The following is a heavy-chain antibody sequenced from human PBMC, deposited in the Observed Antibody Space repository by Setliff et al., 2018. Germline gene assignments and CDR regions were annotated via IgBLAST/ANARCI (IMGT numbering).Heavy chain of an antibody. CDR1: GFTFSSFD. Sequence: GGSLRLSCAASGFTFSSFDLSWVRQTPGKGLEWISTIRSNSPTLYYADSVQGRFTISRDNARNSLFLQMSSLRAEDTAVYYCASNRAAMALDDPWGQGKLVTVSS. CDR3: ASNRAAMALDDP. D-gene: IGHD5-18*01. CDR2: IRSNSPTL. J-gene: IGHJ5*02. V-gene: IGHV3-48*01.